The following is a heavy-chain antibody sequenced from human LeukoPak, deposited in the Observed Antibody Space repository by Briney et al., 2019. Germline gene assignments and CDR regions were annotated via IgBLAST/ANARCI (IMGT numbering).Heavy chain of an antibody. Sequence: ASVKVSFKASGYTFTSYGISWVRQAPGQGLEWMGWISAYNGNTNYAQKLQGRITMTTDTSTSTAYMELRSLRSDDTAVYYCARGDSSSWLSGGDYWGQGTLVTVSS. V-gene: IGHV1-18*01. D-gene: IGHD6-13*01. J-gene: IGHJ4*02. CDR1: GYTFTSYG. CDR2: ISAYNGNT. CDR3: ARGDSSSWLSGGDY.